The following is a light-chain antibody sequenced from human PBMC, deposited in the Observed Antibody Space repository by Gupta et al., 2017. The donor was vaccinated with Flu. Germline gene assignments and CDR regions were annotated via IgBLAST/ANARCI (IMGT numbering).Light chain of an antibody. CDR2: YAS. J-gene: IGKJ2*01. CDR3: QHKNSLLRN. Sequence: ETLLTQSPDFQSVTPRETVTITCPASEGIGSNLQWFQQKPHQSPKLLIKYASQYVTGVPSRFSGSRSGTDYTLTINGREAEDAATYYCQHKNSLLRNFGQGTKLEI. V-gene: IGKV6-21*01. CDR1: EGIGSN.